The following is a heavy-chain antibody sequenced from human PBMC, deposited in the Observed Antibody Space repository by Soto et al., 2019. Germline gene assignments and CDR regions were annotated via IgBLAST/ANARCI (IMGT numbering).Heavy chain of an antibody. Sequence: PGGSLRLSCAASGFTFSSYAMSWVRQAPGKGLEWVSAISGSGGSTYYADSVKGRFTISSDNSKNTLYLQMNSLRAEDTAVYYCAKPDILTGYPHYFDYWGQGTLVTVS. CDR1: GFTFSSYA. CDR3: AKPDILTGYPHYFDY. V-gene: IGHV3-23*01. D-gene: IGHD3-9*01. CDR2: ISGSGGST. J-gene: IGHJ4*02.